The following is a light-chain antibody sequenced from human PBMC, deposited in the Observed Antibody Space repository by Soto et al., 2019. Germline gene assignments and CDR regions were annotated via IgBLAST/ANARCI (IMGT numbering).Light chain of an antibody. CDR2: KSY. J-gene: IGKJ1*01. CDR1: QSVNTW. CDR3: QQYDGYSKS. Sequence: DIQLTQSPSTLSASVGDRVTITCRASQSVNTWVAWFQQKPGKAPKLLIYKSYTLESGVPSRFNGSGSGTDFTLTITSLLPDDFATYYCQQYDGYSKSFGQGTKLDI. V-gene: IGKV1-5*03.